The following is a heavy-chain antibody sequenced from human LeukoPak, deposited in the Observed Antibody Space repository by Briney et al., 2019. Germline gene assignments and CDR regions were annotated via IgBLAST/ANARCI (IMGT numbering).Heavy chain of an antibody. V-gene: IGHV3-7*03. CDR3: VSRGCTANACFVSSFNCFDH. Sequence: GGSLRLSCAASGLTFSRYWLTWVRQAPGKGLEWVANINQDGSEKNYVDSVKGRFTISRDNAKSSLYLQMNSLRDEDTAVYHCVSRGCTANACFVSSFNCFDHWGQGSLVTVSS. CDR1: GLTFSRYW. J-gene: IGHJ4*02. D-gene: IGHD2-8*02. CDR2: INQDGSEK.